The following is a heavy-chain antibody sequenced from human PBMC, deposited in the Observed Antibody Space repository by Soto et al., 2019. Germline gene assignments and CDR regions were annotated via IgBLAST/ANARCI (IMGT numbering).Heavy chain of an antibody. D-gene: IGHD3-16*01. Sequence: QVQLVQSGAEVKKPGSSVKVSCKASGGTFSSFAISWVRQAPGQGLEWVGGFVPVSGIVTIAQRFQGRVNAAADGCPSTVYLGRTSLRSEATAVYYCVPEVYADYGGGVYDYYGMNVWGQGTTVIVSS. CDR2: FVPVSGIV. CDR3: VPEVYADYGGGVYDYYGMNV. J-gene: IGHJ6*02. CDR1: GGTFSSFA. V-gene: IGHV1-69*01.